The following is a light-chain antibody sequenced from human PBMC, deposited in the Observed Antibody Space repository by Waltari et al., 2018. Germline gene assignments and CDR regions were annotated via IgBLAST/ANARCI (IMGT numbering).Light chain of an antibody. CDR2: EAS. CDR1: HSISTW. J-gene: IGKJ3*01. Sequence: DIQMTQSPSTLSACVGDRVTITCRASHSISTWLAWYQQKPGKAAKILIYEASSLGNGVPSRFSGSGSATEFTLTISSLQPDDFATYYCQQFNTYPIPFGRGTKVDIK. CDR3: QQFNTYPIP. V-gene: IGKV1-5*03.